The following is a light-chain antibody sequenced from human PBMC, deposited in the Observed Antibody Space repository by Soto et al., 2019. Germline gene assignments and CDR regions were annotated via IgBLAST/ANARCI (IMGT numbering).Light chain of an antibody. Sequence: QSALTQPASVSGSPGQSITISCAGTSSDVGGYNYVSWYQQHPGKAPKLMIYEVINRPSGVSNRFSGSKSGNTASLTISGLQAEDEADYYCSSYTRINNWVFGGGTKLTVL. CDR1: SSDVGGYNY. CDR2: EVI. J-gene: IGLJ3*02. CDR3: SSYTRINNWV. V-gene: IGLV2-14*01.